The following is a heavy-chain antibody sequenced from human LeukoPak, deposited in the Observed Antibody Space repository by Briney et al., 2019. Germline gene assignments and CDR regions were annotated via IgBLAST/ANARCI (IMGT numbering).Heavy chain of an antibody. Sequence: SETLSLTCTVSGGSISSYYWSWIRQPAGEGLEWIGRIYNSENTNFNPSLKSRVTMSVDTSKKQFSLKLSSVTAADTAVYYCARAGGYYYYGMDVWGKGTTVTVSS. J-gene: IGHJ6*04. CDR1: GGSISSYY. CDR3: ARAGGYYYYGMDV. V-gene: IGHV4-4*07. D-gene: IGHD3-16*01. CDR2: IYNSENT.